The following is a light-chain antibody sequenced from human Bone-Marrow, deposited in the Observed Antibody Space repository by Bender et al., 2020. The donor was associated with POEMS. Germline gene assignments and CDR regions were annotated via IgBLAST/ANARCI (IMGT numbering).Light chain of an antibody. J-gene: IGLJ2*01. Sequence: QSALTQPASVSGSPGQSLTISCTGTSSDVGAYNYVSWYQQHPGKAPKLLIYAVSNRPSGVSDRFSASKSGNTASLTISGLQTEDEADYFCSSYTSSTTVVFGGGTKLTVL. CDR1: SSDVGAYNY. CDR2: AVS. V-gene: IGLV2-14*03. CDR3: SSYTSSTTVV.